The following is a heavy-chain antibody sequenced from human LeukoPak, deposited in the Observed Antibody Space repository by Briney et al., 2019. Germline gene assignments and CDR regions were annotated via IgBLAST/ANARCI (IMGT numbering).Heavy chain of an antibody. CDR3: AKAPCGTSCPTFDY. D-gene: IGHD2-2*01. CDR2: ISWNSGSI. Sequence: GGSLRLSCAASGFTFDDYAMNWVRQAPGKGLEWVSRISWNSGSIAYADSVKGRFTISRDNAKNSLYLQMNSLRPEDTAFYYCAKAPCGTSCPTFDYWGQGTLVTVSS. CDR1: GFTFDDYA. V-gene: IGHV3-9*01. J-gene: IGHJ4*02.